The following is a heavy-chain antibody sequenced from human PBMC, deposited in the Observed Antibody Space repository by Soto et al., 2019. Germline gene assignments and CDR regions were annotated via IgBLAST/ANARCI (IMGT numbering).Heavy chain of an antibody. CDR3: AREETAWPLAYGLDV. CDR1: GFSFSTYS. D-gene: IGHD2-21*02. Sequence: LRLSCAASGFSFSTYSMNWVRQAPGKGLEWVSSISSRGDTYYADSVKGRFTISRDNAKNSVSLQMDSLRAEDAAVYYCAREETAWPLAYGLDVWGQGTTVTVSS. J-gene: IGHJ6*02. V-gene: IGHV3-21*01. CDR2: ISSRGDT.